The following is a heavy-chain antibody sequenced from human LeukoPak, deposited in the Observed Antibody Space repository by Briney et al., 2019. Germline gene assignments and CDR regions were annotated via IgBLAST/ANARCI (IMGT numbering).Heavy chain of an antibody. Sequence: GGSLRLSCAASGFTFSSYSMNWVRQAPGKGLEWVSYISSSSSTIYYADSVKGRFTISRDNAKNSLYLQMNSLRAEDTAVYYCAKDGGNYYDIDGSYLMRSYMDVWGKGTTVTVSS. CDR2: ISSSSSTI. V-gene: IGHV3-48*01. D-gene: IGHD3-22*01. CDR3: AKDGGNYYDIDGSYLMRSYMDV. J-gene: IGHJ6*03. CDR1: GFTFSSYS.